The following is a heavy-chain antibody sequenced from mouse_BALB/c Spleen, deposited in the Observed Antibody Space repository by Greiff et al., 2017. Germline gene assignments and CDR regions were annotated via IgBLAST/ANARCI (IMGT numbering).Heavy chain of an antibody. V-gene: IGHV5-6-3*01. CDR2: INSNGGST. J-gene: IGHJ4*01. CDR3: ARVHYYGYSYAMDY. D-gene: IGHD1-2*01. CDR1: GFTFSSYG. Sequence: EVQGVESGGGLVQPGGSLKLSCAASGFTFSSYGMSWVRQTPDKRLELVATINSNGGSTYYPDSVKGRFTISRDNAKNTLYLQMSSLKSEDTAMYYCARVHYYGYSYAMDYWGQGTSVTVSS.